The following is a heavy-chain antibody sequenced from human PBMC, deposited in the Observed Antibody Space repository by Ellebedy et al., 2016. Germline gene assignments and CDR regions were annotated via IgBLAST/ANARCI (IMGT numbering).Heavy chain of an antibody. CDR3: ASWRTRYYYYGMDV. V-gene: IGHV1-69*04. J-gene: IGHJ6*02. D-gene: IGHD2-2*01. Sequence: ASVKVSCKASGGTFSSYAISWVRQAPGQGLEWMGRIIPILGIANYAQKFQGRVTITADKSTSTAYMELSNLRSEDTAVYYCASWRTRYYYYGMDVWGQGTTVTVSS. CDR2: IIPILGIA. CDR1: GGTFSSYA.